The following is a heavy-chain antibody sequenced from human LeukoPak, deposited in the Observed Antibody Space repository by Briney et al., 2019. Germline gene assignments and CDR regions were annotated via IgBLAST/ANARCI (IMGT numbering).Heavy chain of an antibody. V-gene: IGHV1-18*01. CDR2: ISAYNGNT. Sequence: ASVKVSCKASGYTFTSYGISWVRQAPGQGLEWMGWISAYNGNTNYAQKLQGRVTMTTDTSTSTAYMELRSLRSDDPAVYYCARVVGGLYGDYAGMNYWGQGTLVTVSS. D-gene: IGHD4-17*01. CDR3: ARVVGGLYGDYAGMNY. CDR1: GYTFTSYG. J-gene: IGHJ4*02.